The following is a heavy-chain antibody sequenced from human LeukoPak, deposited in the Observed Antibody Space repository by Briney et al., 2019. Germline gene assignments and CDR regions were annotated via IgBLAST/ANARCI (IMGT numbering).Heavy chain of an antibody. CDR1: GGSFSGYY. Sequence: SETLSLTCAVYGGSFSGYYWSWIRQPPGKGLEWIGEINHSGSTNYNPSLKSRVTISVDTSKNQFSLKLSPVTAADTAVYYCASGTGYSSGWSAYYFDYWGQGTLVTVSS. CDR2: INHSGST. J-gene: IGHJ4*02. D-gene: IGHD6-19*01. CDR3: ASGTGYSSGWSAYYFDY. V-gene: IGHV4-34*01.